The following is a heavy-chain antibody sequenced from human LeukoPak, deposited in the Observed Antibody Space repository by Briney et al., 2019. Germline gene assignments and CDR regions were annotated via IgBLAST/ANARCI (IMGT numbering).Heavy chain of an antibody. V-gene: IGHV4-39*01. D-gene: IGHD6-13*01. CDR3: ARLFSSSWTGY. CDR2: IYYSGST. Sequence: SETLSLTCTVSGGSISSSSYYWGWIRQPPGKGLEWIGSIYYSGSTYYNPSLKSRVTMSVDTSKNQFSLKLSSVTAADTAVYYCARLFSSSWTGYWGQGTLVTVSS. CDR1: GGSISSSSYY. J-gene: IGHJ4*02.